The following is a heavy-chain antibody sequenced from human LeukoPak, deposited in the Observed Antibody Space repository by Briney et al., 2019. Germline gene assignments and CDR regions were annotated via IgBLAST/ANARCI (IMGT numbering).Heavy chain of an antibody. J-gene: IGHJ4*02. D-gene: IGHD4-17*01. CDR2: IYSGGST. CDR1: GFTVSSNY. Sequence: GGSLRLSCAASGFTVSSNYMSWVRQAPGKGLEWVSVIYSGGSTYYADSVKGRFTISRDNSKNTLYLQMNSLRAEDTAVYYCARDQGNYGDYFDYWGQGTLVTVSS. CDR3: ARDQGNYGDYFDY. V-gene: IGHV3-66*02.